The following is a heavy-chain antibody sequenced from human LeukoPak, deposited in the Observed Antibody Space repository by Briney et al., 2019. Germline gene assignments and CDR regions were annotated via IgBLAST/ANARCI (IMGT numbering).Heavy chain of an antibody. CDR3: PRGRRQLVEVGACDL. CDR1: GCTFISYA. Sequence: GGALRVSCAASGCTFISYAMHWVRQAPGKGLEGVAVISYDGSNKYYADSVEGRCTLSRDNSKNTLYLQMNSLRAEDTAVYSCPRGRRQLVEVGACDLWGQGTMVPLSS. V-gene: IGHV3-30*04. CDR2: ISYDGSNK. J-gene: IGHJ3*01. D-gene: IGHD6-6*01.